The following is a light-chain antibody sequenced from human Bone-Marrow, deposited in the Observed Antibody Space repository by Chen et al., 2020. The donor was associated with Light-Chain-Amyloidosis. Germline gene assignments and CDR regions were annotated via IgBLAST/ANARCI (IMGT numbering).Light chain of an antibody. CDR2: EDS. Sequence: QSALTQPASVAGSVGQSITISCTGTSTDVGHYNLVSWYQQHPGEAPKLMIYEDSERPSGFSNRFSGSKSGNTASLTISGLQTEDQADYYCCSSSDTDTLIFGTGTRLTVL. CDR1: STDVGHYNL. CDR3: CSSSDTDTLI. J-gene: IGLJ2*01. V-gene: IGLV2-23*01.